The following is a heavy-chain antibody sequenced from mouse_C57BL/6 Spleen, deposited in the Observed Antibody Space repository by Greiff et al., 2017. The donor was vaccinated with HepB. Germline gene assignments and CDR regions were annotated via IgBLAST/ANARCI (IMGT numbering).Heavy chain of an antibody. Sequence: EVQRVESGPELVKPGASVKISCKASGYSFTDYNMNWVKQSNGKSLEWIGVLNPNYGTTSYNQKFKGKATLTVDQSSSTAYLQLNSLTSEDSAVYYCAPYYYGSSSAWFAYWGQGTLVTVSA. J-gene: IGHJ3*01. V-gene: IGHV1-39*01. CDR1: GYSFTDYN. CDR3: APYYYGSSSAWFAY. CDR2: LNPNYGTT. D-gene: IGHD1-1*01.